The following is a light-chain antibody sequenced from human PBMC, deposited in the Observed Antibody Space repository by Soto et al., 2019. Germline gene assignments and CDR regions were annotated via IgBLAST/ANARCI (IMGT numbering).Light chain of an antibody. V-gene: IGKV3-20*01. CDR2: GAS. CDR3: QQYGGSPWT. Sequence: EIVLTQSPGTLSLSPGERATLSCRASQSVSSSYLAWYQQKPGQAPRLLIYGASSRATGIPDRFSGSGSGTTFTLTINRLEPEDFAVYYCQQYGGSPWTFGQGTKADIK. CDR1: QSVSSSY. J-gene: IGKJ1*01.